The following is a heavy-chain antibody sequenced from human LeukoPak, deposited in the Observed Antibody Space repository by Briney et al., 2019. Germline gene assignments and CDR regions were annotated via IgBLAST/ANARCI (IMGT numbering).Heavy chain of an antibody. CDR3: AKAAPTYYYDSSGYYYEGWFDP. V-gene: IGHV3-23*01. D-gene: IGHD3-22*01. CDR2: ISGSGGST. Sequence: GGSLRLSCAASGFTFSSYAMSWVRQAPGKGLEWVSAISGSGGSTYYADSVKGRFTISRDNSKNTLYLQMNSLRAEDTAVYYCAKAAPTYYYDSSGYYYEGWFDPWGQGTLVTVSS. CDR1: GFTFSSYA. J-gene: IGHJ5*02.